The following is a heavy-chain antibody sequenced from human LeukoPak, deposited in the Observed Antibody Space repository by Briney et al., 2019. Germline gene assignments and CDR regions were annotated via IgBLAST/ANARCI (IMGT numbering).Heavy chain of an antibody. CDR1: GYSFSNYW. J-gene: IGHJ4*02. CDR2: IYPGDYET. D-gene: IGHD2-21*02. CDR3: AIPPGYCGNDCSFHH. V-gene: IGHV5-51*01. Sequence: GESLKISCEGSGYSFSNYWIGWVRQMPGKGLEWMGIIYPGDYETRYSPSFQGLVTISVDKSISTACLQWSSLKASDTAMYYCAIPPGYCGNDCSFHHWGQGTLVTVSS.